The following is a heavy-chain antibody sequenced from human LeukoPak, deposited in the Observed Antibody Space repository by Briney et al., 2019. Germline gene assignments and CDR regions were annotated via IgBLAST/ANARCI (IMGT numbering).Heavy chain of an antibody. CDR2: IYYIVST. Sequence: KSSETLSLTCTVSGGSISSSSYYWGWIRQPPGKGLEWIASIYYIVSTYYNPSLKSRVPISVDTSKNQFSLKLSSVTAADTAVYYCARQNYDILTGYYGHAFDIWGQGTMVTVSS. CDR3: ARQNYDILTGYYGHAFDI. D-gene: IGHD3-9*01. J-gene: IGHJ3*02. CDR1: GGSISSSSYY. V-gene: IGHV4-39*01.